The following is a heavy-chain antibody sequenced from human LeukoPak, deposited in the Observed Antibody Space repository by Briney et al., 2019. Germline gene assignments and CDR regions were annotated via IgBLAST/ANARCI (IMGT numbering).Heavy chain of an antibody. V-gene: IGHV3-15*01. D-gene: IGHD2-2*01. CDR1: GFTFSDAW. CDR2: IKSKTDGGTT. Sequence: NPGGTLRLSCAASGFTFSDAWMSWVRQPPGKGLEWVGRIKSKTDGGTTDYAAPVKGRLTISRDESKNTLYLQMNSLKTEDTAVYYCTTEPYCSRTSCSYGGQGTLVTVSS. CDR3: TTEPYCSRTSCSY. J-gene: IGHJ4*02.